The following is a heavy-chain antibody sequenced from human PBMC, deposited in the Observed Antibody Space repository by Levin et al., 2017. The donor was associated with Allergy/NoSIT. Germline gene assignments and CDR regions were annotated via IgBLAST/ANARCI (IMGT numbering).Heavy chain of an antibody. CDR1: GYTFSVYY. Sequence: GESLKISCEASGYTFSVYYIHWVRQAPGQGLEWMGWINPKSGGTNFAQKFQGRVIMTRDTSISTAYMELSRLTSDDTAVYYCARDPREPGPIDSWGQGTLVTVSS. D-gene: IGHD1-14*01. J-gene: IGHJ4*02. CDR3: ARDPREPGPIDS. CDR2: INPKSGGT. V-gene: IGHV1-2*02.